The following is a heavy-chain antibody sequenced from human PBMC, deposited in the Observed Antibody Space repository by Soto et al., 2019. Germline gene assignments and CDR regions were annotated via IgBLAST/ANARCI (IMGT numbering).Heavy chain of an antibody. D-gene: IGHD3-22*01. Sequence: QVQLQQWGAGLLKPSETLSLTCAVYGGSFSGYYWSWIRQPPGKGLEWIGEINHSGSTNYNPSLKRRVTISVETSKTQFSLKLSAVTAADTAVYYCARVDLGDSSGSPDYWGQGTLVTVSS. CDR1: GGSFSGYY. CDR2: INHSGST. J-gene: IGHJ4*02. V-gene: IGHV4-34*01. CDR3: ARVDLGDSSGSPDY.